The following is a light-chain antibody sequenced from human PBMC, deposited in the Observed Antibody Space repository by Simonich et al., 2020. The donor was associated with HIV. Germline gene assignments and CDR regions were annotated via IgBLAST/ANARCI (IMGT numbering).Light chain of an antibody. V-gene: IGKV1-39*01. CDR1: QSISSY. Sequence: DIQMTQSPSSLSASVGVRVTITCRARQSISSYLNWYHQKPGKAPKLLIYAASSLQSGVPSRFSGSGSGTDFTLTISSLQPEDFATYYCQQSYSTPYTFGQGTKLEIK. J-gene: IGKJ2*01. CDR2: AAS. CDR3: QQSYSTPYT.